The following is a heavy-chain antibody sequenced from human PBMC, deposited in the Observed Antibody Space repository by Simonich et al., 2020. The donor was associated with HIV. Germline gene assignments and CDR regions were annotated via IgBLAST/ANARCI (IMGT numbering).Heavy chain of an antibody. V-gene: IGHV3-23*01. Sequence: EVQLLESGGGLVQPGGSLRLSCAASRFTFSSYAMSWVRQAPGKGLEWVSAIRGSGGSTYYADSVKGRFTISRDNSKNPLYLQMNSLRAEDTAVYYCAKDRYYNFWSGYYDYWGQGTLVTVSS. CDR2: IRGSGGST. CDR3: AKDRYYNFWSGYYDY. D-gene: IGHD3-3*01. CDR1: RFTFSSYA. J-gene: IGHJ4*02.